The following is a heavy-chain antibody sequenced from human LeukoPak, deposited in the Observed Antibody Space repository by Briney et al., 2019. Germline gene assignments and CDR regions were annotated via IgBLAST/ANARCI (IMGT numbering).Heavy chain of an antibody. V-gene: IGHV3-23*01. CDR2: ISGSGGST. Sequence: GGSLRLSCAAPGFTFSSYAMSWVRQAPGKGLEWVSAISGSGGSTYYADSVKGRFTISRDNSKNTLYLQMNSLRAEDTAVYYCAKTSSGGSYYFDYWGQGTLVTVSS. CDR1: GFTFSSYA. J-gene: IGHJ4*02. D-gene: IGHD2-15*01. CDR3: AKTSSGGSYYFDY.